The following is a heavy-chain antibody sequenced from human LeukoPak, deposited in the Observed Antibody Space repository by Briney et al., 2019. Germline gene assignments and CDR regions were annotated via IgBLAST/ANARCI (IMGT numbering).Heavy chain of an antibody. CDR3: ARKHSGYVAFDP. CDR1: GGSISSGSYY. Sequence: SETLSLTCTVSGGSISSGSYYWSWLRQPAGKGLEWIGCIYYSGSANYNPSLKSRVTISVDTSKNQFSLKLSSVTAADTAVYYCARKHSGYVAFDPWGQGTLVTVSS. J-gene: IGHJ5*02. V-gene: IGHV4-61*10. D-gene: IGHD5-12*01. CDR2: IYYSGSA.